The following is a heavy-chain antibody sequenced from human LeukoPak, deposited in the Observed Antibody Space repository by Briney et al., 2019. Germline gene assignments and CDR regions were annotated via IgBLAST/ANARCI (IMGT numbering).Heavy chain of an antibody. CDR3: ARANYFDY. V-gene: IGHV4-59*01. Sequence: SETLSLTCTVSGGSISSYYWSWIRQPPGKELEWIGVIYYSGSTNYSPSLKSRVTISVDTSKNQFSLKLTSVTAADTAVYYCARANYFDYWGQGTLVTVSS. CDR2: IYYSGST. CDR1: GGSISSYY. J-gene: IGHJ4*02.